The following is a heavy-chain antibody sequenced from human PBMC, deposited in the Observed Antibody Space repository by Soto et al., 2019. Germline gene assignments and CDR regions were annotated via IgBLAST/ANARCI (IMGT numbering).Heavy chain of an antibody. Sequence: EVQLVESGGGLVQPGGSLRLSCAASKFSFSGYWMHWVRQAPGKGLMWVSRVNPDGSTTTYPDSVKGRFTISRDNAKNTVFLQMHSLRADDTAVYYCAKVASGSYDWFDPWGQGTLVTVSS. CDR2: VNPDGSTT. V-gene: IGHV3-74*01. CDR1: KFSFSGYW. D-gene: IGHD1-26*01. J-gene: IGHJ5*02. CDR3: AKVASGSYDWFDP.